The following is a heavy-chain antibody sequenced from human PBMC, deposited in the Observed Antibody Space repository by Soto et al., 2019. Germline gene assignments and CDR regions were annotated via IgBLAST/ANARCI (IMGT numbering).Heavy chain of an antibody. CDR2: ISAYNGNT. J-gene: IGHJ6*02. CDR3: GREEEDYYYGMDV. Sequence: ASVKVSCKASGYTFPSYGISWVRQAPGQGLEWMGWISAYNGNTNYAQKLQGRVTMTTDTSTSTAYMELRSLRSDDTAVYYCGREEEDYYYGMDVWGQGTTVTVSS. CDR1: GYTFPSYG. V-gene: IGHV1-18*01.